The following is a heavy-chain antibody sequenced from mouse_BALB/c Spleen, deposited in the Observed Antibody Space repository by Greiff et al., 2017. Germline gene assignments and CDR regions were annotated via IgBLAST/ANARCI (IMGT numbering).Heavy chain of an antibody. CDR3: ARRHYYAMDY. CDR2: INPSTGYT. J-gene: IGHJ4*01. CDR1: GYTFTSYW. V-gene: IGHV1-7*01. Sequence: QVQLQQSGAELAKPGASVKMSCKASGYTFTSYWMHWVKQRPGQGLEWIVYINPSTGYTEYNQKFKDKATLTADKSSSTAYMQLSSLTSEDSAVYYCARRHYYAMDYWGQGTSVTVSS.